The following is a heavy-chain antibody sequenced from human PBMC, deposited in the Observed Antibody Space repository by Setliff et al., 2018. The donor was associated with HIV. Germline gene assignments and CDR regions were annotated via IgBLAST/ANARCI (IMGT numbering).Heavy chain of an antibody. CDR3: ARDVTYYYDSGGRDYYGMDV. V-gene: IGHV4-59*01. D-gene: IGHD3-22*01. CDR1: SGSIRSYY. J-gene: IGHJ6*02. Sequence: PSATLSLTCTVSSGSIRSYYWSWIRQPPGKGLEWIGYIYSSGSTNYNPSLKSRVTISVDTSKNQFSLKLSSVTAADTAVYYCARDVTYYYDSGGRDYYGMDVWGQGTTVTVSS. CDR2: IYSSGST.